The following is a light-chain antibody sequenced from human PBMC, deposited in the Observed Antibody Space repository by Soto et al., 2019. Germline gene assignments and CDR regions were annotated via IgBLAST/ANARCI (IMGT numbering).Light chain of an antibody. CDR1: SSNIGAGYD. CDR3: QSFDSSLSGDV. V-gene: IGLV1-40*01. Sequence: QSVLTQPPSLSGAPGQRVTISCTGSSSNIGAGYDVHWYQQFPGTAPKLLIYDNNNRPSGVPDRFSGSKSGTSASLAITGLQADDEADYYCQSFDSSLSGDVFGAGTKLTVL. J-gene: IGLJ1*01. CDR2: DNN.